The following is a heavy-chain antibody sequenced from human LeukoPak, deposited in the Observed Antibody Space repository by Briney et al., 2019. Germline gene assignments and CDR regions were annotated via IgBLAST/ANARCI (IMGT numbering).Heavy chain of an antibody. CDR1: GDSVTNTDYY. V-gene: IGHV4-39*01. CDR2: IYYSGTS. D-gene: IGHD3-10*01. Sequence: SETLSLTCTVSGDSVTNTDYYWAWLRQPPGKGPEWIAIIYYSGTSYYSPSLRSRVTISVDTSKNQFSLTFSSVTATDTATYYCAGHSEGRQVRAYEYWGQGIPVMVSS. CDR3: AGHSEGRQVRAYEY. J-gene: IGHJ4*02.